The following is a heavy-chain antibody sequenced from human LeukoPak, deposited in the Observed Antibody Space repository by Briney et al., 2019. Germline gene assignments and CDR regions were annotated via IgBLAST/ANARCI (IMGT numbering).Heavy chain of an antibody. CDR3: ARGPTISETGYFDY. V-gene: IGHV4-34*01. Sequence: SETLSLTCAVYGGTFSTYYWSWIRQSPGKGLEWIAEINHRGDTNYNPSVKSRVTISVDTSKNQFSLKVTSLTAADTAVYYCARGPTISETGYFDYWGQGTLVTVSS. CDR2: INHRGDT. J-gene: IGHJ4*03. D-gene: IGHD1-1*01. CDR1: GGTFSTYY.